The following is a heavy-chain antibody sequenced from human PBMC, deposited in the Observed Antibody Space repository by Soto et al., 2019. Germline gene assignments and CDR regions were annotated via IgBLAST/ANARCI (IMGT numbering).Heavy chain of an antibody. J-gene: IGHJ5*02. CDR3: AREHPLTIFGVVRGWFDP. Sequence: SETLSLTCSVSGVTMSYGGYSWSWIRQSPGKGLEWLGYISHLGTTYYNPSFKSRVSLSIDRTKNQFSLKLSSMTAADTAVYYGAREHPLTIFGVVRGWFDPWGQGTLVTVSS. CDR2: ISHLGTT. D-gene: IGHD3-3*01. V-gene: IGHV4-30-2*06. CDR1: GVTMSYGGYS.